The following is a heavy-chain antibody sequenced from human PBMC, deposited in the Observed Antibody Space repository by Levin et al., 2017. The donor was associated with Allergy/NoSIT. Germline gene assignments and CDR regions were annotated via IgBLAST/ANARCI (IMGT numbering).Heavy chain of an antibody. CDR2: IYYSGTT. Sequence: VSLRLSCTVSGGSMSTTNYHWGWIRQPPGKGPEWIGSIYYSGTTYYNPSLKTRVTMSVDTSKNQFSLKLSSVSVADTAVYYCARGFHDYWRFDALVRGTLVTVSS. J-gene: IGHJ2*01. V-gene: IGHV4-39*01. CDR1: GGSMSTTNYH. CDR3: ARGFHDYWRFDA.